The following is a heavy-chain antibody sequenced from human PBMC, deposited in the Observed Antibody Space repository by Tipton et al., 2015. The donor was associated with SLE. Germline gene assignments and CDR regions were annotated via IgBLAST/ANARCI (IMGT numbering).Heavy chain of an antibody. CDR3: AGMSYPREGYFDY. V-gene: IGHV4-59*01. CDR2: IYYSGST. D-gene: IGHD1-26*01. CDR1: GGSISSYY. Sequence: TLSLTCTVSGGSISSYYWSWIRQPPGKGLEWIGYIYYSGSTNYNPSLKSRVTISVDTSKSQFSLKLSSVTAADTAVYYCAGMSYPREGYFDYWGQGTLVTVSS. J-gene: IGHJ4*02.